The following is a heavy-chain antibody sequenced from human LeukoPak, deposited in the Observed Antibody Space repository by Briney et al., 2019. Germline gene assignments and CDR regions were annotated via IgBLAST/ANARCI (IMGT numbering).Heavy chain of an antibody. CDR2: INPNSGGT. Sequence: ASVKVSCKASGYTFTGYYMHWVRQAPGQGLEWMGRINPNSGGTNYAQKFQGRVTMTRDTSISTAYMELSRLRSDDTAVYYCARVLARGVIHLGYWGQGTLVTVSS. CDR1: GYTFTGYY. D-gene: IGHD3-10*01. CDR3: ARVLARGVIHLGY. V-gene: IGHV1-2*06. J-gene: IGHJ4*02.